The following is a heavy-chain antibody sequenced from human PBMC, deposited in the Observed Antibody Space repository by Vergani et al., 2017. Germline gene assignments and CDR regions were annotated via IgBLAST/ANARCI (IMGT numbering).Heavy chain of an antibody. Sequence: QAQLQESGPGLVKPSETLSLTCHVFGVSVTDYTCNWIRQAPGKGLEWIGSLSTTGGATHASHNPSLKSRVSISVDTSKSQFSLRLTSVTAADSAIYYGAGDTHSWQRADRWGQGLLVSVSS. D-gene: IGHD6-13*01. CDR1: GVSVTDYT. CDR2: LSTTGGA. J-gene: IGHJ5*02. V-gene: IGHV4-59*02. CDR3: AGDTHSWQRADR.